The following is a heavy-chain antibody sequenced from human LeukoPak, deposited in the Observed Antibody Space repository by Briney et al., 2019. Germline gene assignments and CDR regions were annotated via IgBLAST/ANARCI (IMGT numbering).Heavy chain of an antibody. CDR3: ARDTGTC. V-gene: IGHV3-21*01. D-gene: IGHD2-8*02. CDR1: GFTFSTYS. Sequence: GGSLRLSCAASGFTFSTYSMNWVRPAPGQGLEWVSSISSSRGYIYYADSVKGRFTISRDNSKNSLYLQMNSRRGEATAVDYCARDTGTCWGQGTLVTVSS. CDR2: ISSSRGYI. J-gene: IGHJ4*02.